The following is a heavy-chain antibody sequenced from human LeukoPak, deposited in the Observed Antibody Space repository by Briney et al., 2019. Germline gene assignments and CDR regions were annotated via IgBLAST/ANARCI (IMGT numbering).Heavy chain of an antibody. CDR3: ARLNYDFWSGVWEGYYMDV. CDR1: GFTFSNYD. Sequence: GGSLRLSCAASGFTFSNYDMHWVRQAPGRGLEWVAFISSDGSNEYYGDSVKGRFTIYRDNAKNSLYLQVNSLRAEDTAVYYCARLNYDFWSGVWEGYYMDVWGKGTTVTVSS. CDR2: ISSDGSNE. J-gene: IGHJ6*03. V-gene: IGHV3-30-3*01. D-gene: IGHD3-3*01.